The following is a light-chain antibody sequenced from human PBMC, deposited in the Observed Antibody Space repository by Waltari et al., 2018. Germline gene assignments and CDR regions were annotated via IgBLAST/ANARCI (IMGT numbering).Light chain of an antibody. CDR2: YAS. Sequence: EIVLTQSPATLSLSPGERATLSCRASQSVSSYLAWYQQKPGQAPRLLIYYASNRATAIPARFSGSGSGTDFTLTIISLEPEDVAVYYCQQRSNWPKITFGQGTRLEIK. V-gene: IGKV3-11*01. CDR3: QQRSNWPKIT. CDR1: QSVSSY. J-gene: IGKJ5*01.